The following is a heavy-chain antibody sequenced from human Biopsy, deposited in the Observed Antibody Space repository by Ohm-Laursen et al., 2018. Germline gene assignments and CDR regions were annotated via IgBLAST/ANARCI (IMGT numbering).Heavy chain of an antibody. CDR2: IRTDNGAT. J-gene: IGHJ6*02. D-gene: IGHD2-2*01. Sequence: ASVKVSCKASGYTFTTYGISWVRQAPGQGLEWMLWIRTDNGATNYAQNLQGRVTMTTDTSAATAYMLLRSLRSDDTAVYYFARDYQPCLVTIHYYYYGMDVWGQGTTVTVSS. CDR1: GYTFTTYG. CDR3: ARDYQPCLVTIHYYYYGMDV. V-gene: IGHV1-18*04.